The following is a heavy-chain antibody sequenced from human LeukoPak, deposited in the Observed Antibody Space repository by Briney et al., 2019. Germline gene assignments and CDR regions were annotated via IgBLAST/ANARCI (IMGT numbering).Heavy chain of an antibody. V-gene: IGHV4-34*01. Sequence: SETLSLTCAVYGGSFSGYYWSWIRQPPGKGLEWIGEINHSGSTNYNPSLKSRVTISVGTSKNQFSLKLSSVTAADTAVYYCARGGGGYCSSTSCRKFNWFDPWGQGTLVTVSS. CDR3: ARGGGGYCSSTSCRKFNWFDP. CDR1: GGSFSGYY. D-gene: IGHD2-2*01. J-gene: IGHJ5*02. CDR2: INHSGST.